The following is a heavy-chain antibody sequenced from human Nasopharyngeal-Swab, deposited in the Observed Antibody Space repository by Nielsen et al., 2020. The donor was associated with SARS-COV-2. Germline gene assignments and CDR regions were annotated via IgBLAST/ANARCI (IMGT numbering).Heavy chain of an antibody. Sequence: GESLKISCLASGFTFSASSMHWVRQAPGKGLEWVAFTRSDETKKYYADSVRSRFTISRDTSRDTLYLQMNSLRPEDTAIYYCATGNYAGQDYWGRGTLVTVSS. V-gene: IGHV3-30*02. CDR1: GFTFSASS. D-gene: IGHD1-7*01. J-gene: IGHJ4*02. CDR3: ATGNYAGQDY. CDR2: TRSDETKK.